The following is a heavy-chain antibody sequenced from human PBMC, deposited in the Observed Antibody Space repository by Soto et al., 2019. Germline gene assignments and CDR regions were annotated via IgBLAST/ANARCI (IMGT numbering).Heavy chain of an antibody. J-gene: IGHJ3*02. Sequence: GESLKSSCKGSGYSFTSYWISWVRQKHGKGLEWMGRIDPSDSYTNYSPSFQGHVTISADKSISTAYLQWSSLKASDTAMYYCAIRSENYYDSSGYYNEALDAFDIWGQGTMVTVSS. CDR1: GYSFTSYW. V-gene: IGHV5-10-1*01. D-gene: IGHD3-22*01. CDR3: AIRSENYYDSSGYYNEALDAFDI. CDR2: IDPSDSYT.